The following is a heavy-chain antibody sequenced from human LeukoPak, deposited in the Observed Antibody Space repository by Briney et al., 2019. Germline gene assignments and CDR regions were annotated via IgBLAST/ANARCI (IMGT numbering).Heavy chain of an antibody. CDR2: INHSGST. CDR1: GGSFSGYY. J-gene: IGHJ5*02. Sequence: PSETLSLTCAVYGGSFSGYYWSWIRQTPGKGLEWIGEINHSGSTNYNPSLKSRVTISVDTSKNKFSLKLSSVTAADTAVYYCASYSNGTGNNWFDPWGQGTLVTVSS. V-gene: IGHV4-34*01. D-gene: IGHD4-11*01. CDR3: ASYSNGTGNNWFDP.